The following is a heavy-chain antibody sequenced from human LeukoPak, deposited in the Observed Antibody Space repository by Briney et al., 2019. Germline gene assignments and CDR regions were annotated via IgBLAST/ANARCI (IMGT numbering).Heavy chain of an antibody. V-gene: IGHV3-20*04. D-gene: IGHD3-22*01. CDR2: INWNGDNT. J-gene: IGHJ3*02. Sequence: GRSLRLSCVASGFTFDDYAMSWVRQAPGKGLEWVSGINWNGDNTVYADSVKGRFTISRDNAKNSLYLQMNSLGAEDTAFYYCASDRRSDSSGYAFDIWGQGTMVTVSS. CDR3: ASDRRSDSSGYAFDI. CDR1: GFTFDDYA.